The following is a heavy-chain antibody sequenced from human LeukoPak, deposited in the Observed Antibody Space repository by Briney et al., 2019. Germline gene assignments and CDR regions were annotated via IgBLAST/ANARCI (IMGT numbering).Heavy chain of an antibody. Sequence: PSETLSLTCTVSGGSISSYYWSWIRQPPGKGLEWIGYIYYSGSTNYNPSLKSRVTISVDTSKNQFSLKLSSVTAADTAVYYCARDTAAAAGMGLDYWGQGTLVTVSS. CDR2: IYYSGST. CDR3: ARDTAAAAGMGLDY. D-gene: IGHD6-13*01. CDR1: GGSISSYY. J-gene: IGHJ4*02. V-gene: IGHV4-59*01.